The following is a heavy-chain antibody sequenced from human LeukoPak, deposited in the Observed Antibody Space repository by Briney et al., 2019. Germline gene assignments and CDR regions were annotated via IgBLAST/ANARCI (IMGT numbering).Heavy chain of an antibody. CDR2: ISVDGETT. V-gene: IGHV3-23*01. CDR3: AQGYSSGWYPN. Sequence: GGSLRLSCGVSGFSVSSFGMSWVRQAPGKGLQWISAISVDGETTWYADSVKGRFIISRDSSKNTLYLRLSSLRAEDTAIYYCAQGYSSGWYPNWGQGSLVSVSS. J-gene: IGHJ4*02. D-gene: IGHD6-19*01. CDR1: GFSVSSFG.